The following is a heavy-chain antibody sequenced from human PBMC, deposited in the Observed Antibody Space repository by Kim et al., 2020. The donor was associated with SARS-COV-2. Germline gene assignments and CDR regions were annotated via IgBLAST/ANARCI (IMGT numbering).Heavy chain of an antibody. J-gene: IGHJ4*02. Sequence: GGSLRLSCVASGLSISMFSLTWVRQAPGKGLEWVANINEDGSEEYYVDSVKGRFTISRDNAKNSMFLQLNSLRAEDTALYYCARDVGVEFDYWGQGTLVTVSS. D-gene: IGHD2-2*01. CDR3: ARDVGVEFDY. CDR2: INEDGSEE. V-gene: IGHV3-7*03. CDR1: GLSISMFS.